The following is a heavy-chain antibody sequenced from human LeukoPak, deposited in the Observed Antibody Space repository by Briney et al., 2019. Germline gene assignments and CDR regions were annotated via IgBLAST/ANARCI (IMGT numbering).Heavy chain of an antibody. CDR1: GGSINSYY. Sequence: SETLSLTCTVSGGSINSYYWTWIRQPPGRGLEWLGYIYYSGSTYHNPSLKSRVTMSLDKSKSQFSLKLNSVTAADTAVYYCARPLEMATIGGGLDYWGQGTLVTVSS. V-gene: IGHV4-59*01. CDR3: ARPLEMATIGGGLDY. CDR2: IYYSGST. D-gene: IGHD5-24*01. J-gene: IGHJ4*02.